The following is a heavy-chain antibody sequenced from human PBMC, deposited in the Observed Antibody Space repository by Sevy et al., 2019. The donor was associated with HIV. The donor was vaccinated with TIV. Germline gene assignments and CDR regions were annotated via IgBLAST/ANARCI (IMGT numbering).Heavy chain of an antibody. CDR2: ITRNSYEAYGGTT. D-gene: IGHD5-12*01. V-gene: IGHV3-49*03. CDR3: TRGLATADTPEYYFDY. J-gene: IGHJ4*02. Sequence: GGSLRLSCTTSGFTFDDYAMSWFRQAPGKGLEWVAFITRNSYEAYGGTTDYGVSVKGRFIISRDDSKSIAYLQMNSLKTEDTAVYYCTRGLATADTPEYYFDYWGQGTLVTVSS. CDR1: GFTFDDYA.